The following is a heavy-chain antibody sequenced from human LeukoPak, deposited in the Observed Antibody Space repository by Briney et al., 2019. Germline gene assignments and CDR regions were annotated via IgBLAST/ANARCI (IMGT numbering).Heavy chain of an antibody. J-gene: IGHJ2*01. CDR1: GGSINDGGYD. Sequence: SETLSLTCTVSGGSINDGGYDWGWIRQHPGKGLEWIAYVYYTGTAYYNPSLQSRLAVSVDTSKNQFSLNLSSVTAADTAVYYCARDRAYCERTNCYRFIDVWGRGTLVAVSS. CDR3: ARDRAYCERTNCYRFIDV. CDR2: VYYTGTA. V-gene: IGHV4-31*03. D-gene: IGHD2-21*01.